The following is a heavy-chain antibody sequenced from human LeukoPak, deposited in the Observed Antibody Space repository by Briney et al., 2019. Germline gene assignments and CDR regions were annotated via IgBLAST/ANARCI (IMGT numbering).Heavy chain of an antibody. D-gene: IGHD3-3*01. J-gene: IGHJ4*02. Sequence: ASVTVSCKASGYTFTSYYMHWVRQAPGQGLEWMGIINPSGGSTSYAQKFQGRVSMTRDTSASTVYMELSSLRSEDTAVYYCARDRYHDFGSGYPADYWGQGTLVTVSS. CDR2: INPSGGST. CDR1: GYTFTSYY. V-gene: IGHV1-46*01. CDR3: ARDRYHDFGSGYPADY.